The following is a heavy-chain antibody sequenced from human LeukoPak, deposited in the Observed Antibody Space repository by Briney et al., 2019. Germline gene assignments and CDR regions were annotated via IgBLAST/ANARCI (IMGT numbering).Heavy chain of an antibody. V-gene: IGHV3-48*04. CDR2: INSGSSTI. CDR1: GFTFSSYS. Sequence: PGGSLRLSCAASGFTFSSYSMSWVRQAPGKGLEWVSYINSGSSTIYYADSVKGRFTISRDNAKNSLYLQMNSLRAEDTAVYYCASLWFGELSIFKMAFDIWGQGTMVTVSS. CDR3: ASLWFGELSIFKMAFDI. J-gene: IGHJ3*02. D-gene: IGHD3-10*01.